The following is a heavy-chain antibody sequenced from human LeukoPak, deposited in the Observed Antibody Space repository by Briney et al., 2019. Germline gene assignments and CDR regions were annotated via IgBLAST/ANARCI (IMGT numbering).Heavy chain of an antibody. CDR1: GFTFSSYG. Sequence: GGTLRLSCAASGFTFSSYGMSWVRQAPGKGLEWVSAISGSGGSTYYADSVKGRFTFSRFIISRDNSKNTLYLQVNSLRAEDTAVYYCAKDAYDSSGYYPAGFDYWGQGTLVTVSS. V-gene: IGHV3-23*01. J-gene: IGHJ4*02. CDR2: ISGSGGST. CDR3: AKDAYDSSGYYPAGFDY. D-gene: IGHD3-22*01.